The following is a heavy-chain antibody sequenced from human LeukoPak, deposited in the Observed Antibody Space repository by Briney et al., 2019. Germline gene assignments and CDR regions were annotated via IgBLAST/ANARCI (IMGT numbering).Heavy chain of an antibody. CDR3: ARDHDADPYYMDV. Sequence: SVKVSCKASGGTFSSYAISWVRQAPGQGLEWMGRIIPIFGTANYAQKFQGRVTITTDESTSTAYMELSSLRSEDTAMYYCARDHDADPYYMDVWGKGTTVTVSS. V-gene: IGHV1-69*05. CDR1: GGTFSSYA. D-gene: IGHD1-1*01. J-gene: IGHJ6*03. CDR2: IIPIFGTA.